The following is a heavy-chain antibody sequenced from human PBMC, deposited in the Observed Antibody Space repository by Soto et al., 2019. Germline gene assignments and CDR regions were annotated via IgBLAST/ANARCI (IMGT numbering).Heavy chain of an antibody. V-gene: IGHV1-3*01. Sequence: ASVKVSCKASGGTFSDYSISWVRQAPGQRLEWMGWINAGNGNTKYSQKFKGRVTITRDTSASTAYMELSSLRSEDTAVYYCARGGSSGYYYTLGYYWGQGTLVTVSS. CDR2: INAGNGNT. J-gene: IGHJ4*02. D-gene: IGHD3-22*01. CDR1: GGTFSDYS. CDR3: ARGGSSGYYYTLGYY.